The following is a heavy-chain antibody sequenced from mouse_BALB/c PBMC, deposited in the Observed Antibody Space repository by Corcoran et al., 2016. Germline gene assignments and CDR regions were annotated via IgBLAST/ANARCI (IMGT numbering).Heavy chain of an antibody. CDR1: GYTFTEYN. D-gene: IGHD2-1*01. Sequence: EVLLQQSGPELVKPGASVKIPCKTSGYTFTEYNMDWVKQSHGKSLEWIGDINPNNGGTIYNQKFKGKATLTVDKSSSTAYMELRSLTSEDTAVYYCARKDGNYRYYFDYWGQGTTVTVSS. V-gene: IGHV1-18*01. CDR2: INPNNGGT. J-gene: IGHJ2*01. CDR3: ARKDGNYRYYFDY.